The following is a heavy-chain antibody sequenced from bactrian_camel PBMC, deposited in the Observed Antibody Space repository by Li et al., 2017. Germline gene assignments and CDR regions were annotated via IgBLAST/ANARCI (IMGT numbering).Heavy chain of an antibody. CDR2: INHDGSLI. J-gene: IGHJ4*01. CDR3: AARPYTRSYFL. CDR1: GLTAEDA. V-gene: IGHV3S6*01. D-gene: IGHD2*01. Sequence: HVQLVESGGGLVQPGGSLRLSCAASGLTAEDADMNWVRQAPGKGIEWVAGINHDGSLIVYLDSVKGRFTISRDNPKNTLYLQMNSLKTEDTAVYYCAARPYTRSYFLWGQGTQVTVS.